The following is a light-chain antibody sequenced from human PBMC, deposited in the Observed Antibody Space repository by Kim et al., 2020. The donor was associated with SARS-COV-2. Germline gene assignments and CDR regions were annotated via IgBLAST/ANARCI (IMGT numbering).Light chain of an antibody. CDR1: QSVRNGY. J-gene: IGKJ5*01. CDR2: DAS. V-gene: IGKV3-20*01. Sequence: SPGERAALSCRASQSVRNGYLAWYQQKPGQAPRLLIYDASSRATGIPDRVSGSGSGTDFTLTISRLEPEDFAVYYCQQYTGSPITFGQGTRLEIK. CDR3: QQYTGSPIT.